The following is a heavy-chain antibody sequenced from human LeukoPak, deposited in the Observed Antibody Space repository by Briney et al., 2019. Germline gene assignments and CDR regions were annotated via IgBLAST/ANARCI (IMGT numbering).Heavy chain of an antibody. CDR2: IYYSGST. J-gene: IGHJ4*02. D-gene: IGHD5-24*01. CDR3: ARLERGRHLDY. V-gene: IGHV4-30-4*01. CDR1: GDSISSGLYY. Sequence: SQTLSLTCNVSGDSISSGLYYWSWIRQSPGKGLEWIGYIYYSGSTNYNPSLKSRVTISVDTSKNQFSLKLSSVTAADTAVYYCARLERGRHLDYWGQGTLVTVSS.